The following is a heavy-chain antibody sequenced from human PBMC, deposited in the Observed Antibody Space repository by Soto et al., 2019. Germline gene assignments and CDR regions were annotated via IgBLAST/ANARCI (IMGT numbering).Heavy chain of an antibody. V-gene: IGHV4-30-4*01. CDR1: GGSISSGDYY. D-gene: IGHD6-19*01. CDR3: PRVSSGWPFDY. J-gene: IGHJ4*02. Sequence: PSETLSLTCTVSGGSISSGDYYWSWIGQPPGKGLEWMGYIYYSGSTYYNPYLKRRVTISVDTSKNQFSLQLSSVTAAGRAVYYCPRVSSGWPFDYWGQGTLVTFCS. CDR2: IYYSGST.